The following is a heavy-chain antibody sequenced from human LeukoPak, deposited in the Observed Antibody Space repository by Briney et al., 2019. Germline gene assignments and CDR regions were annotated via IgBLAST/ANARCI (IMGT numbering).Heavy chain of an antibody. CDR3: ARGGDIAARPLGY. J-gene: IGHJ4*02. CDR1: GYTFTGYL. V-gene: IGHV1-2*02. D-gene: IGHD6-6*01. CDR2: INPNSGAT. Sequence: GASVRVSCKASGYTFTGYLIHWVRQAPGQGLEWMGWINPNSGATTYAQKFQGRVTMTGDTSITTAHMEVGSLKSDDTAVYYSARGGDIAARPLGYWGQGTLVTVSS.